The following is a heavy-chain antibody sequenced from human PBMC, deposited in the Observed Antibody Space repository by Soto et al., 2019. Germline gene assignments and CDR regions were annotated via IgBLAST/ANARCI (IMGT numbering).Heavy chain of an antibody. Sequence: LSLTCVVSGGPISSGGYSWTWIRQPPGRGLEWIGYISQSGSADYNPSLKSRVTISVDTSKNQFSLRLSSVTAADTAVYYCARDRNGLGGIDFWGQGILVTVSS. J-gene: IGHJ4*02. D-gene: IGHD1-1*01. CDR2: ISQSGSA. CDR3: ARDRNGLGGIDF. CDR1: GGPISSGGYS. V-gene: IGHV4-30-2*01.